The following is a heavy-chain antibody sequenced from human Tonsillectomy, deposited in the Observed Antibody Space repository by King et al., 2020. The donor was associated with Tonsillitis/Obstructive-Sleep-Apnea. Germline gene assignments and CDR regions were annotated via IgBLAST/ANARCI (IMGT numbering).Heavy chain of an antibody. V-gene: IGHV4-39*01. CDR1: GGSISSGSYY. Sequence: QLQESGPGLVKPSETLSLTCTVSGGSISSGSYYWAWIRQPKGKGMERMGSIYWSGSTDYNPSLKSRVTISVDTSKNQFSLKLNSVTAADTAVYYCARHRYGDYRGDTFDIWGQGTLVTVSS. CDR2: IYWSGST. D-gene: IGHD4-17*01. CDR3: ARHRYGDYRGDTFDI. J-gene: IGHJ3*02.